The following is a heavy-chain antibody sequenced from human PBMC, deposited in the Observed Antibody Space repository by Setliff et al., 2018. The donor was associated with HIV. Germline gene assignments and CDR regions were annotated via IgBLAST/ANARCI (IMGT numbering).Heavy chain of an antibody. J-gene: IGHJ5*02. CDR2: IYHDGNT. V-gene: IGHV4-39*02. Sequence: PSETQSLTCTASGGSYSSTFHYWVWIRQPPGKGLEWVGSIYHDGNTYYNPSLESRVTISADTSETHFALRLTSANAADTGVYFCARRDLTSVPTWGRGTLVTVSS. CDR3: ARRDLTSVPT. D-gene: IGHD3-10*01. CDR1: GGSYSSTFHY.